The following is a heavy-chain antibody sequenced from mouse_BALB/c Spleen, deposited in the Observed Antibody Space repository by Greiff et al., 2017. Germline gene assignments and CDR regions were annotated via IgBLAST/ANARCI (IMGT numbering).Heavy chain of an antibody. CDR1: GYTFSSYW. CDR3: ARSARYYAMDY. CDR2: ILPGSGST. J-gene: IGHJ4*01. Sequence: VQLQQSGAELMKPGASVKISCKATGYTFSSYWIEWVKQRPGHGLEWIGEILPGSGSTNYNEKFKGKATFTADTSSNTAYMQLSSLTSEDSAVYYCARSARYYAMDYWGQGTSVTVSS. V-gene: IGHV1-9*01.